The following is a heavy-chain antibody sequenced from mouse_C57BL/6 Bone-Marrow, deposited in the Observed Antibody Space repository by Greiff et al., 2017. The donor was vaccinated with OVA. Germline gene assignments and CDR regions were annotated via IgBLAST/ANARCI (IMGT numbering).Heavy chain of an antibody. CDR1: GYTFPSYW. Sequence: VKLQQPGAELVKPGASVKMSCKASGYTFPSYWITWVKPRPGPGPEWIGDIYPGSGSTNYNEKFKSKATLTVDTSSSTAYMQLSSLTSEDSAVYYCARSGGHSDYWGQGTTLTVSS. CDR3: ARSGGHSDY. J-gene: IGHJ2*01. V-gene: IGHV1-55*01. CDR2: IYPGSGST.